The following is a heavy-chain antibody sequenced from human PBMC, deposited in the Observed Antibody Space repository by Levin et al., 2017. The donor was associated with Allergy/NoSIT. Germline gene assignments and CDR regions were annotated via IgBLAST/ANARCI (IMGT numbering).Heavy chain of an antibody. CDR3: AKELYGDYAGDFDS. J-gene: IGHJ4*02. D-gene: IGHD4-17*01. Sequence: PGGSLRLSCGATGFTFSNYAMSWVRQAPGKGLEWVSTISVADTTYYVDSVKGRFTISRDNSKNTLYLQMTSLRAEDTALYYCAKELYGDYAGDFDSWGQRTLVTVSS. CDR1: GFTFSNYA. V-gene: IGHV3-23*01. CDR2: ISVADTT.